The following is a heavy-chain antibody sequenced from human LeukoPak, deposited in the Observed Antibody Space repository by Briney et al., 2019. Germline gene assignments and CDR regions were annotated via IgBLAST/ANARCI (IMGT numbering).Heavy chain of an antibody. J-gene: IGHJ4*02. CDR1: GGSISSGGYY. V-gene: IGHV4-31*03. CDR3: AREIRYGFGSQGFDY. Sequence: PSETLSLTCTVSGGSISSGGYYWRWIRQHPGKGLEWIGYIYYSGSTYYNPSLKSRVTISVDTSKNQFSLKLSSVTAADTAVYYCAREIRYGFGSQGFDYWGQGTLVTVSS. CDR2: IYYSGST. D-gene: IGHD3-10*01.